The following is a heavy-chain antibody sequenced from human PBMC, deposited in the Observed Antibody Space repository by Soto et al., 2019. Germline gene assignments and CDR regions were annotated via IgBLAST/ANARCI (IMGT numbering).Heavy chain of an antibody. CDR1: GFNFNSYT. D-gene: IGHD6-13*01. J-gene: IGHJ6*02. CDR2: ISSSGYI. V-gene: IGHV3-21*01. Sequence: GGSLRLSCAASGFNFNSYTINWVRQAPGKRLEWLSSISSSGYIFSTDSVRGRFTISRDNAKNSVYLQINSLRAEDTAVYFCAKDMFRQQLVPEDYGMDVWGQGTTGTVSS. CDR3: AKDMFRQQLVPEDYGMDV.